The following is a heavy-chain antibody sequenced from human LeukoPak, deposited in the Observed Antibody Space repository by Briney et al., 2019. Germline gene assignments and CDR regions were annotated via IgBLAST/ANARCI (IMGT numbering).Heavy chain of an antibody. J-gene: IGHJ4*02. Sequence: ASVKVSCKASGYTFTGYYMHWVRQAPGQGLEWMGWINPNSGGTNYAQKFQGRVTMTRDTSTSTVYMELSSLRSEDTAVYYCARAFADDYGDYNFDYWGQGTLVTVSS. CDR3: ARAFADDYGDYNFDY. V-gene: IGHV1-2*02. D-gene: IGHD4-17*01. CDR2: INPNSGGT. CDR1: GYTFTGYY.